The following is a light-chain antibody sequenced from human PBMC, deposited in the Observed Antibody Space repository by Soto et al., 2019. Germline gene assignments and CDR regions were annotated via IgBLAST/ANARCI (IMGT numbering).Light chain of an antibody. V-gene: IGKV3-20*01. CDR3: QQYARPPFA. J-gene: IGKJ2*01. Sequence: EIVLTQSPGTLSLSPGERATLSCRASQRISNSYLAWYQQKPGQAPRLLLYDASSRATVIPDMVSGSGSGTDFTLTISRLEPEDFAVYYCQQYARPPFAFGQGTKVEIK. CDR2: DAS. CDR1: QRISNSY.